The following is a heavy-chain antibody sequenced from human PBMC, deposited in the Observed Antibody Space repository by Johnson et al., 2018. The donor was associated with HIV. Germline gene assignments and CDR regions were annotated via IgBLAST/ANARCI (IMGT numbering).Heavy chain of an antibody. Sequence: VQLVESGGGLVQPGGSLRLSCAASGFTFSNYWMTWVRQAPGKGLEWVANIKQDGSGKYYVDSMKGRLTISRDNAKNSLYLQMNSLRAEDTAVYYCARDDTGYSSSFDAFDVWGQGTMVTVSS. J-gene: IGHJ3*01. CDR3: ARDDTGYSSSFDAFDV. D-gene: IGHD6-13*01. CDR1: GFTFSNYW. V-gene: IGHV3-7*05. CDR2: IKQDGSGK.